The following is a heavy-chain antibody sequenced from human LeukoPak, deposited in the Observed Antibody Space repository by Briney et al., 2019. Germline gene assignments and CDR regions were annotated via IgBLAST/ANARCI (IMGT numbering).Heavy chain of an antibody. CDR2: ISYDGSNK. J-gene: IGHJ6*04. Sequence: GGSLRLSCAASGFTFSSYAMHWVRQAPGKGLEWVAVISYDGSNKYYADSVEGRFTISRDNSKNTLYLQMNSLRAEDTAVYYCARGVVPAAMDVWGKGTTVTVSS. D-gene: IGHD2-2*01. CDR1: GFTFSSYA. CDR3: ARGVVPAAMDV. V-gene: IGHV3-30-3*01.